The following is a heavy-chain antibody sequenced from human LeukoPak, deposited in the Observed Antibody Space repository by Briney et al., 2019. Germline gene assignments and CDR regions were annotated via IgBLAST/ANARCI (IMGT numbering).Heavy chain of an antibody. V-gene: IGHV3-30-3*01. Sequence: GGSLRLSCAASGFTFSSYAMHWVRQAPGKGLEWVAVISYDGSNKYYADSVKGRFTISRDNSKNTLYLQMNSLRAEDTAVYYCAKEAPVAGTGDSFDYWSQGTLVTVSS. D-gene: IGHD6-19*01. CDR1: GFTFSSYA. J-gene: IGHJ4*02. CDR2: ISYDGSNK. CDR3: AKEAPVAGTGDSFDY.